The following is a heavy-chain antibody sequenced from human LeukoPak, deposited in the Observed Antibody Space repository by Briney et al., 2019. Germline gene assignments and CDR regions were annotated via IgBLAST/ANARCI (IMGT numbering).Heavy chain of an antibody. Sequence: SETLSLTCAVSGHFISSGYYWGRIRQPPGKGLEGIDSINHSGSTYYNPSLKSRVTISVNTSKNQFSLKLRSVTAADTAMYYCARPRYCSISSCYYMDVWGNGTPVTVSS. D-gene: IGHD2-2*01. J-gene: IGHJ6*03. CDR1: GHFISSGYY. V-gene: IGHV4-38-2*01. CDR2: INHSGST. CDR3: ARPRYCSISSCYYMDV.